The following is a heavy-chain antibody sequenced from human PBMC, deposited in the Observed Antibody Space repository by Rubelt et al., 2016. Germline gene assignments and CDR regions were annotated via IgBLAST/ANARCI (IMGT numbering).Heavy chain of an antibody. CDR3: ARDRLPIQYNGLDV. V-gene: IGHV3-74*01. Sequence: KGLVWVAQIISDGSTTTYADSVKGRFTISRDNAQNSLYLQINSLRADDTAVYYCARDRLPIQYNGLDVWGQGTTVTVSS. J-gene: IGHJ6*02. D-gene: IGHD2-21*01. CDR2: IISDGSTT.